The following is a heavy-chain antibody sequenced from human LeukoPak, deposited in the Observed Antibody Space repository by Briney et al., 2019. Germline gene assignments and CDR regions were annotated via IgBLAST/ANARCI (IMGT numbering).Heavy chain of an antibody. CDR1: GGSFSGYY. J-gene: IGHJ4*02. CDR2: INHSGST. V-gene: IGHV4-34*01. Sequence: SETLSLTCAVYGGSFSGYYWSWIRQPPGKGLEWIGEINHSGSTNYNPSLKSRVTISVDTSKNQFSLKLSSVTAADTAVYYCARRGLRRGYSYGYFDYWGQGTLVTVSS. D-gene: IGHD5-18*01. CDR3: ARRGLRRGYSYGYFDY.